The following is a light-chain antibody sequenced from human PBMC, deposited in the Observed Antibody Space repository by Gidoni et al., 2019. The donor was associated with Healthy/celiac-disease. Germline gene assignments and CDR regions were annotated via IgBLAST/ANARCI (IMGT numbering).Light chain of an antibody. V-gene: IGKV4-1*01. Sequence: DIVMTQSPDSLAVSLGERATLNCKSSQSVFYSSNNKNYLAWYQQKPGQPPKLLIYWASTRESGVPDRFSGSGSGTDFTLTISSLQAEDVAVYYCQQYYSTPPYTFGQGTKLEIK. CDR2: WAS. CDR1: QSVFYSSNNKNY. CDR3: QQYYSTPPYT. J-gene: IGKJ2*01.